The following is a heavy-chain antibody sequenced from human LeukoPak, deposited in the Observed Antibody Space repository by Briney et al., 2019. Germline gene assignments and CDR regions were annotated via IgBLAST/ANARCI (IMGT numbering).Heavy chain of an antibody. D-gene: IGHD3-16*01. CDR1: GFTFSSYW. J-gene: IGHJ5*02. CDR3: TRDRFYVWFDP. CDR2: IKQDGSEK. Sequence: HPGGSLRLSCAASGFTFSSYWMSWVRQAPGKGLEWVANIKQDGSEKYYVDSVKGRFTISRDNAKNSLYLQMNSLKTEDTAVYYCTRDRFYVWFDPWGQGTLVTVSS. V-gene: IGHV3-7*03.